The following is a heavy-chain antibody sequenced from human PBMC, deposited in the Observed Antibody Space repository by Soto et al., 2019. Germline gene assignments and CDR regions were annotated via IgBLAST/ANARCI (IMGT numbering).Heavy chain of an antibody. CDR1: GFMFNNYA. CDR3: AKGLYYYDSSGYRLFDY. V-gene: IGHV3-23*01. J-gene: IGHJ4*02. Sequence: PGGSLRLSCAASGFMFNNYAMSWLRQAPGKGLEWVSTVSVSGGTTYYADSLKGRFTISRDNSKKTVYLQMNRLRADDTAIYYCAKGLYYYDSSGYRLFDYWGQGTLVTVSS. CDR2: VSVSGGTT. D-gene: IGHD3-22*01.